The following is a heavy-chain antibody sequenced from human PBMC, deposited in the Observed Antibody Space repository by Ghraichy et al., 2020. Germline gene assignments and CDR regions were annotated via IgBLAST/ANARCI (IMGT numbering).Heavy chain of an antibody. V-gene: IGHV1-3*01. CDR1: GYTFTRYA. CDR2: INAGNGNT. Sequence: ASVKVSCKASGYTFTRYAMHWVRQAPGQRLEWMGWINAGNGNTKYSQKFQGRVTITRDTSASTAYMELSSLRSEDTAVYYCARVEGPVVPAAIMRASYYYYGMDVWGQGTTVTVSS. CDR3: ARVEGPVVPAAIMRASYYYYGMDV. D-gene: IGHD2-2*02. J-gene: IGHJ6*02.